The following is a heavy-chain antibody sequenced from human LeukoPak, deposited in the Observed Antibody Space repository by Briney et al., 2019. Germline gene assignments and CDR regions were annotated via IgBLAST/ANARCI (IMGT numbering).Heavy chain of an antibody. D-gene: IGHD4-17*01. Sequence: GGSLRLSCAASGFTFSSYAMSWVRQAPGKGLEWVSGTSGSGGSTKYADSVKGRFTFSRDNAKNSLYLQMNILRADDTAVYYCATSSVTTGIDFDCWGQGTLVTVSS. CDR3: ATSSVTTGIDFDC. V-gene: IGHV3-23*01. CDR2: TSGSGGST. CDR1: GFTFSSYA. J-gene: IGHJ4*02.